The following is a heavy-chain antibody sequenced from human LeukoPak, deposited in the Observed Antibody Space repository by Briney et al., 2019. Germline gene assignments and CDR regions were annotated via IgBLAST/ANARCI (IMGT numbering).Heavy chain of an antibody. D-gene: IGHD3-9*01. V-gene: IGHV1-8*01. Sequence: GASVKVSCKASGYTFTSYDINWVRQAPGQGLEWMGWMNPNSGNTGYAQKFQGRVTMTRNTSISTAYMELSSLRSEDTAVYYCAREGDILTGYNWFDPWGQGTLVTVSS. CDR2: MNPNSGNT. J-gene: IGHJ5*02. CDR3: AREGDILTGYNWFDP. CDR1: GYTFTSYD.